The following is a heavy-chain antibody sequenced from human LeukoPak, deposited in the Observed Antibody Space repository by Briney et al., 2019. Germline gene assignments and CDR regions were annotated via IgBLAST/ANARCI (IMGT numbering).Heavy chain of an antibody. D-gene: IGHD3-22*01. J-gene: IGHJ4*02. V-gene: IGHV4-59*08. CDR1: GGSISRFR. CDR2: VSESGSD. Sequence: SETLSLTCTVSGGSISRFRWSWIPQPPGKGLEWIGLVSESGSDHYNPSLKSRITIAADTSKNQFSLRLTSVTVADTAVYYCASDSSGQFHPYHWSQGTLVTVSS. CDR3: ASDSSGQFHPYH.